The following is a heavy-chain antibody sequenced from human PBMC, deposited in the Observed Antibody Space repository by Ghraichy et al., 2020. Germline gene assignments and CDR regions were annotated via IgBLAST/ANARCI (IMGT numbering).Heavy chain of an antibody. V-gene: IGHV4-34*01. CDR3: ARGTIARVGEYCGGDCYPHFDY. Sequence: SETLSLTCAVYGGSFSGYYWSWIRQPPGKGLEWIGEINHSESTNYNPSLKSRVTISVDTSKNQFSLKLSSVTAADTAVYYCARGTIARVGEYCGGDCYPHFDYWGQGTLVTVSS. D-gene: IGHD2-21*01. CDR2: INHSEST. J-gene: IGHJ4*02. CDR1: GGSFSGYY.